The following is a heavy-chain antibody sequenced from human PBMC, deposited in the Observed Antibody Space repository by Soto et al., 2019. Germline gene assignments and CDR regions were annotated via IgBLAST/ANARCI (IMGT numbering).Heavy chain of an antibody. Sequence: ASVKVSCKASGYTFTSYGISWVRQAPGQGLEWMGWISAYNGNTNYAQKLQGRVTMTTDTSTSTAYMELRSLRSDDTAVYYCARVLGSSVWANWAFHDAFDIWGQGTMVTVAS. CDR3: ARVLGSSVWANWAFHDAFDI. CDR2: ISAYNGNT. V-gene: IGHV1-18*01. J-gene: IGHJ3*02. CDR1: GYTFTSYG. D-gene: IGHD7-27*01.